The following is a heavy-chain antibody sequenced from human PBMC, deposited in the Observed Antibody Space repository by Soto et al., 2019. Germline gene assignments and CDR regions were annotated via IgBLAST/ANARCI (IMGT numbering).Heavy chain of an antibody. J-gene: IGHJ4*02. Sequence: GGSLRLSCAASGFTFSSYAMIWVRQAPGKGLEWVSAISGSGGSTYYADSVKGRFTISRDNSKNTLYLQMNSLRAEDTAVYYCAKGSTAISSNYFDYWGQGTLVTVSS. CDR1: GFTFSSYA. CDR3: AKGSTAISSNYFDY. V-gene: IGHV3-23*01. CDR2: ISGSGGST. D-gene: IGHD2-21*02.